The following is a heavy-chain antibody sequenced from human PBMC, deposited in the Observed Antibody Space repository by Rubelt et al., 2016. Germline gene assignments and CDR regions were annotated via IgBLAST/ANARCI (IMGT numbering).Heavy chain of an antibody. V-gene: IGHV4-59*01. CDR1: GGSISSYY. J-gene: IGHJ4*02. CDR3: AKDSSISTTVTTYTDY. Sequence: QVQLQESGPGLVKPSETLSLTCTVSGGSISSYYWSWIRQPLGTGLEWIGYIYYSGSTNYNPSLQRRVTISLAKSKNQFSLKLSSVTAADTAVYYCAKDSSISTTVTTYTDYWGQGTLVTVSS. D-gene: IGHD4-11*01. CDR2: IYYSGST.